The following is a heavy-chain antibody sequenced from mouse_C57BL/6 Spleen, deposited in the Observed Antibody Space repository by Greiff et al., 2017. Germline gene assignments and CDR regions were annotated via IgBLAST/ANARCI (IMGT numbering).Heavy chain of an antibody. CDR3: ARRGPLGPEDFDY. J-gene: IGHJ2*01. Sequence: QVQLKQSGAELVKPGASVKISCKASGYAFSSYWMNWVKQRPGKGLEWIGQIYPGDGDTNYNGKFKGKATLTADKSSSTAYMQLSSLTSEDSAVYFCARRGPLGPEDFDYWGQGTTLTVSS. V-gene: IGHV1-80*01. CDR2: IYPGDGDT. CDR1: GYAFSSYW. D-gene: IGHD3-3*01.